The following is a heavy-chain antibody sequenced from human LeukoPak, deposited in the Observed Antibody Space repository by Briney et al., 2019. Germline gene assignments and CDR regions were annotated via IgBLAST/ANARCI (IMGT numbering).Heavy chain of an antibody. J-gene: IGHJ4*02. D-gene: IGHD4-17*01. CDR3: ARWTTVTTNFDY. CDR1: GGSISSYY. Sequence: SETLSLTCTVSGGSISSYYWSWIRQPPGKGLEWIGYIYYSGSTYYNPSLKSRVTISVDTSKNQFSLKLSSVTAADTAVYYCARWTTVTTNFDYWGQGTLVTVSS. CDR2: IYYSGST. V-gene: IGHV4-59*12.